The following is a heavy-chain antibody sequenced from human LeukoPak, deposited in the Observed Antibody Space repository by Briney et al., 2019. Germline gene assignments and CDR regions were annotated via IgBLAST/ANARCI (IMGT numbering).Heavy chain of an antibody. CDR1: GGSFSGYD. CDR2: INHSGSA. D-gene: IGHD3-16*01. V-gene: IGHV4-34*01. J-gene: IGHJ4*02. CDR3: ARRLFYTDQFDY. Sequence: SETLSLTCAVYGGSFSGYDWSWIRQPPGKGLEWIGEINHSGSANYNPSLKSRVTISVDTSKNQFSLKLSSVTAADTAVYYCARRLFYTDQFDYWGQGTLVTVSS.